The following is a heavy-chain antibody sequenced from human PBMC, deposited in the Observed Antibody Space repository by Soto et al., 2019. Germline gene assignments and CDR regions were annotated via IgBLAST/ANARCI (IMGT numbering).Heavy chain of an antibody. CDR3: ARVNVTLDL. CDR1: GGSINTYNLF. V-gene: IGHV4-39*01. CDR2: IHYGGNA. J-gene: IGHJ4*02. Sequence: QLQLQESGPGLVGPSETLSLTCTVSGGSINTYNLFWAWVRQPPGKGQEWIASIHYGGNAYYSPSLPTRATISRDTSKNRVSLELTSVTAADTAVYFCARVNVTLDLWGQGTLVTVSS. D-gene: IGHD2-21*02.